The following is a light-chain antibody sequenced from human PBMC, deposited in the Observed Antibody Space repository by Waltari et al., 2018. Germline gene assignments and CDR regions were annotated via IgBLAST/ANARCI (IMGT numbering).Light chain of an antibody. Sequence: QSALTQPASVSGSPGPSITLSCTGTSSDVGAYNYVSWYQQHPGKVPKLIIYDVSHRPSGVSFRFSGSKSDNTASLTISGLQAEDEADYYCISYTTSDTMIFGGGTKLTVL. J-gene: IGLJ2*01. V-gene: IGLV2-14*03. CDR2: DVS. CDR3: ISYTTSDTMI. CDR1: SSDVGAYNY.